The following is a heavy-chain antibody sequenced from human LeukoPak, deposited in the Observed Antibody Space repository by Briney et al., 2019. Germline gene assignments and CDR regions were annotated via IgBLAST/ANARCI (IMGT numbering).Heavy chain of an antibody. D-gene: IGHD3-22*01. Sequence: GGSLRLSCAASRFTFSNFALSWVRQAPGKGLEWVSSISGSGDNTYSADSVKGRFTISRDNSKNTLYLRMNSLRAEDTAVYYCAKGYYYDSSGYYPLDYWGQGTLVTVSS. J-gene: IGHJ4*02. CDR1: RFTFSNFA. V-gene: IGHV3-23*01. CDR2: ISGSGDNT. CDR3: AKGYYYDSSGYYPLDY.